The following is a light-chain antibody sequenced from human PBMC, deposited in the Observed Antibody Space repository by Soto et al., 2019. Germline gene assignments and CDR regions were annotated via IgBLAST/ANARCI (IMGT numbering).Light chain of an antibody. Sequence: DIQLTQSPSFLSASVGDRVTITCLASHDISSYLTWYQQKPGKAPTVLIYAASTLQGGVPSRFSGSGSGTEFTLTISSLQSEDFASYYCQQHKDYPLTFGRGTRLEIK. CDR1: HDISSY. J-gene: IGKJ5*01. CDR2: AAS. V-gene: IGKV1-9*01. CDR3: QQHKDYPLT.